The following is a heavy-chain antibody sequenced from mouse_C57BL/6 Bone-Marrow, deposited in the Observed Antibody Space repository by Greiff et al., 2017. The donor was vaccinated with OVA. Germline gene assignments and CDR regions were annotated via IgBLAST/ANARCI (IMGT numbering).Heavy chain of an antibody. CDR1: GYAFTNYL. CDR2: INPGSGGT. V-gene: IGHV1-54*01. D-gene: IGHD2-3*01. Sequence: QVHVKQSGAELVRPGTSVKVSCKASGYAFTNYLIEWVKQRPGQGLEWIGVINPGSGGTNYNEKFKGKATLTADKSSSTAYMQLSSLTSEDSAVYFCARDLSNLAWFAYWGQGTLVTVSA. J-gene: IGHJ3*01. CDR3: ARDLSNLAWFAY.